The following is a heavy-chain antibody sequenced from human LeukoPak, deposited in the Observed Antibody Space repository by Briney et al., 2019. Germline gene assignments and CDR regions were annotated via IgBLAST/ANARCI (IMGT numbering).Heavy chain of an antibody. CDR2: IWYDGSNK. V-gene: IGHV3-30*02. CDR1: GFTFSDYG. CDR3: AKDTSIAAAHFDY. J-gene: IGHJ4*02. Sequence: GGSLRLSCAASGFTFSDYGMHWVRQAPGKGLEWVAVIWYDGSNKYYADSVKGRFTISRDNSKNTLYLQMNSLRAEDTAVYYCAKDTSIAAAHFDYWGQGTLVTVSS. D-gene: IGHD6-13*01.